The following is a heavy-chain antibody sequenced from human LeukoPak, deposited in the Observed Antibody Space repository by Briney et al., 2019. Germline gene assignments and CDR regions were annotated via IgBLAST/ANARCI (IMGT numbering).Heavy chain of an antibody. CDR1: GYTFTNYG. J-gene: IGHJ3*02. CDR3: ARMMTPRLYHDSSGYYYGAFDI. D-gene: IGHD3-22*01. CDR2: ISGYNGHT. Sequence: ASVTVSCKASGYTFTNYGISWVRQAPGQGLEWMGWISGYNGHTNYAQKLQGRVTMTTDTSTSTAYMELRSLRSDDTAVYYCARMMTPRLYHDSSGYYYGAFDIWGQGTMVTVSS. V-gene: IGHV1-18*01.